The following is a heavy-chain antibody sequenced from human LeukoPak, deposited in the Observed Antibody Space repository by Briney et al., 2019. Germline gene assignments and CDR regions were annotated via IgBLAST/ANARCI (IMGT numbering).Heavy chain of an antibody. V-gene: IGHV3-23*01. CDR3: AKGGWIVVVTEESDDH. Sequence: PGGSLRLSCAASGFTFSSYAMSWVRQAPGKGLEWVSAISGSGGSTYYADSVKGRFTISRDNSKNTLYLQMNSLRAEDTAVYYCAKGGWIVVVTEESDDHWGQGTLVTVSS. J-gene: IGHJ4*02. CDR1: GFTFSSYA. D-gene: IGHD2-21*02. CDR2: ISGSGGST.